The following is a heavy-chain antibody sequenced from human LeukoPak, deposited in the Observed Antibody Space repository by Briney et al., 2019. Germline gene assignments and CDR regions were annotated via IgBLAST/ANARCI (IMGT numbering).Heavy chain of an antibody. V-gene: IGHV3-53*01. CDR1: GCTVNSNY. CDR3: ARLTPAAGRLYFVD. CDR2: LYNTGNT. J-gene: IGHJ4*02. D-gene: IGHD6-13*01. Sequence: WGSLRLSCAASGCTVNSNYLSWVRQAPGKGLEWVSTLYNTGNTYYANSVKGRFSISRDNSKNTLFLQMNSLRAEDTAVYYCARLTPAAGRLYFVDWGPGTLVTVSS.